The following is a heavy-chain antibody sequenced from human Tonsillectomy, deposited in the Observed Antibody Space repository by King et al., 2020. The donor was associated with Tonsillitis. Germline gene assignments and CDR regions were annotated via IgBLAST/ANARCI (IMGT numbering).Heavy chain of an antibody. Sequence: VQLQESGPGLVKPWETLSLTCTVSGGSMSSYYWSWIRQPPGKGLEWIGDIYHSGSSNYNPSLKSRVTISVDTSKNQFSLNVRSLTAADTAVYYCARHPRITIEESWFDPWGQGTLGTVSS. CDR2: IYHSGSS. J-gene: IGHJ5*01. V-gene: IGHV4-59*08. CDR1: GGSMSSYY. CDR3: ARHPRITIEESWFDP. D-gene: IGHD3-3*01.